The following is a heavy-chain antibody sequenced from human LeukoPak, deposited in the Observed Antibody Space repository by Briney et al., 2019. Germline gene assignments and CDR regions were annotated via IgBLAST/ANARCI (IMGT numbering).Heavy chain of an antibody. Sequence: SETLSLTCAVYGGSFSGYYWSWIRQPPGKGLEWIGEINHSGSTNHNPSLKSRVTISVDTSKNQFSLNLTSVTAADTAVYYCATDGMVRGPDAWFDSWGQGTLVTVSS. D-gene: IGHD3-10*01. CDR2: INHSGST. V-gene: IGHV4-34*01. CDR3: ATDGMVRGPDAWFDS. CDR1: GGSFSGYY. J-gene: IGHJ5*01.